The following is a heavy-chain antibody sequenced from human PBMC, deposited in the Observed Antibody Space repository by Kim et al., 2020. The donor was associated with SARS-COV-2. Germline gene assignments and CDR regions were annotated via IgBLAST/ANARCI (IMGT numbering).Heavy chain of an antibody. CDR3: ARETGLFAFDI. Sequence: SETLSLTCTVSGGSITSYYWSWIRQPPGKGLEWIGYMYYTGITNYNPSLKSRVTISVDTSKKQFSLKLRSVTAADTAVYYCARETGLFAFDIWGQGTMVTVSS. D-gene: IGHD3-9*01. CDR2: MYYTGIT. CDR1: GGSITSYY. V-gene: IGHV4-59*01. J-gene: IGHJ3*02.